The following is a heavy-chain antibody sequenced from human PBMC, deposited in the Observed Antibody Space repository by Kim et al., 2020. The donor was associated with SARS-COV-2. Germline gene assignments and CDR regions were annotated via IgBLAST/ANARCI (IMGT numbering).Heavy chain of an antibody. V-gene: IGHV3-30*18. CDR1: GFTFSSYG. Sequence: GGSLRLSCAASGFTFSSYGMHWVRQAPGKGLEWVAVISYDGSNKYYADSVKGRFTISRDNSKNTLYLQMNSLRAEDTAVYYCAKGVWARSDSSGYYYGMDAWGQGTTVTVSS. CDR2: ISYDGSNK. D-gene: IGHD3-22*01. CDR3: AKGVWARSDSSGYYYGMDA. J-gene: IGHJ6*02.